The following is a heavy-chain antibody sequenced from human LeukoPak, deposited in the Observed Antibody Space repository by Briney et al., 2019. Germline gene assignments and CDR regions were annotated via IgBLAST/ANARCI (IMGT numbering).Heavy chain of an antibody. CDR3: ARYYDFCSSIDY. CDR1: GFSFSSHW. J-gene: IGHJ4*02. Sequence: GGSLRLSCAASGFSFSSHWMFWVRQAPGRGLEWVANIKQDGSEKYYVDSVKGRFTISRDNAKNSLYLQMNSLRAEDTAIYYCARYYDFCSSIDYWGQGTLVTVSS. V-gene: IGHV3-7*05. CDR2: IKQDGSEK. D-gene: IGHD3-3*01.